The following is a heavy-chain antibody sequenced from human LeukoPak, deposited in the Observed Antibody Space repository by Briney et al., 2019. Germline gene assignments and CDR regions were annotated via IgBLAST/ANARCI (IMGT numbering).Heavy chain of an antibody. V-gene: IGHV1-2*02. CDR3: AREVAMTGLLY. CDR2: INPNSGGT. Sequence: ASVKVSCKASGYTFTGYYMHWVRQAPGQGLEWMGWINPNSGGTNYAQKFQGRVTMTRDTSIDTAYMELSSLRLEDTAVYFCAREVAMTGLLYWGQGTLVTVSS. D-gene: IGHD3-9*01. J-gene: IGHJ4*02. CDR1: GYTFTGYY.